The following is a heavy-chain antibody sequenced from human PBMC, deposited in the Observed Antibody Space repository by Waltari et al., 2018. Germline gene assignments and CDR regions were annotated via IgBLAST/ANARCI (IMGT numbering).Heavy chain of an antibody. CDR2: ISSSGNTI. CDR1: GFTLSSHG. V-gene: IGHV3-48*03. CDR3: ARQFAY. J-gene: IGHJ4*02. Sequence: EVQLVESGGGLVQPGGSLSLSCPTSGFTLSSHGMNWVRQAPGKGLEWVSYISSSGNTIYYADSVRGRFTISRDTANNSLYLQMNNLRAEDTAAYYCARQFAYWGQGALVTVSS.